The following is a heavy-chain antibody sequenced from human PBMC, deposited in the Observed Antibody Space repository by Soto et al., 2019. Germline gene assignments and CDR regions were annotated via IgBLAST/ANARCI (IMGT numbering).Heavy chain of an antibody. Sequence: ASVKVSCKASGYTFTSYGISWVRQAPGQGLEWMGWISAYNGNTNYAQKLQGRVTMTTDTSTSTAYMELRSLRSDDTAVYYCARDHSSRWYLGYYYGMDVWGQGTTVTVSS. D-gene: IGHD6-13*01. CDR3: ARDHSSRWYLGYYYGMDV. CDR1: GYTFTSYG. V-gene: IGHV1-18*01. J-gene: IGHJ6*02. CDR2: ISAYNGNT.